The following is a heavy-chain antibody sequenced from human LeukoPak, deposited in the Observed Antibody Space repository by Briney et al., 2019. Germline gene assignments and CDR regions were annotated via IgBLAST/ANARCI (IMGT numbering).Heavy chain of an antibody. Sequence: GASVKVSCKASGYTFTSYDINWVRQATGQGLEWMGWMNPNSGNTGYAQKFQGRVTMTRNTSISTVYMELSGLRSEDTAVYYCARAHYYDKSTVNWFDPWGQGTLVTVSS. J-gene: IGHJ5*02. V-gene: IGHV1-8*01. D-gene: IGHD3-22*01. CDR2: MNPNSGNT. CDR1: GYTFTSYD. CDR3: ARAHYYDKSTVNWFDP.